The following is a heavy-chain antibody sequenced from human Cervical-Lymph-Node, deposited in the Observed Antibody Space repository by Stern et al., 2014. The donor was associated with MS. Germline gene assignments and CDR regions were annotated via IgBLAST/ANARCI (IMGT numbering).Heavy chain of an antibody. J-gene: IGHJ3*02. CDR2: ISSSSRYI. V-gene: IGHV3-21*01. CDR3: ARDSYDSSGYLHAFDI. Sequence: DVQLVESGGGLVKPGGSLRLSCAASGFTFSSYSMSWVRQAPGKGLEWVSSISSSSRYIYYADSVKGRFTLSRDNAKNSLYLQMNSLRAEDTAVYYCARDSYDSSGYLHAFDIWGQGTMVTVSS. CDR1: GFTFSSYS. D-gene: IGHD3-22*01.